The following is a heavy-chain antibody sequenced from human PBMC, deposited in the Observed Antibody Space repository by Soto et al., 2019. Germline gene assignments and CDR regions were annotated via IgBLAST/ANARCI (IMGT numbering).Heavy chain of an antibody. CDR1: GFNFRSYA. CDR2: ISGSGGTS. D-gene: IGHD6-13*01. J-gene: IGHJ4*01. Sequence: DVKLSESGGGLVQPGGSLRLSCAASGFNFRSYAMSWVRRAPGKGLEWVSAISGSGGTSYFADSVRGRFTISRDNSKNTLYLQLSSLRVEDTAEYFCAKGRGSSWTIDYWGHGTLVTVSS. V-gene: IGHV3-23*01. CDR3: AKGRGSSWTIDY.